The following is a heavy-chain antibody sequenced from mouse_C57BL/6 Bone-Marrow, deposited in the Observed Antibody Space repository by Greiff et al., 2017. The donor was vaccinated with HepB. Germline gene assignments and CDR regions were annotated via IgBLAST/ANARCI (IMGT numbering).Heavy chain of an antibody. V-gene: IGHV7-1*01. CDR3: ARDAETGNEGAMDY. Sequence: EVKLMESGGGLVQSGRSLRLSCATSGFTFSDFYMEWVRQAPGKGLEWIAASRNKANDYTTEYSASVKGRFIVSRDTSQSILYLQMNALRAEDTAIYYCARDAETGNEGAMDYWGQGTSVTVSS. J-gene: IGHJ4*01. D-gene: IGHD4-1*01. CDR2: SRNKANDYTT. CDR1: GFTFSDFY.